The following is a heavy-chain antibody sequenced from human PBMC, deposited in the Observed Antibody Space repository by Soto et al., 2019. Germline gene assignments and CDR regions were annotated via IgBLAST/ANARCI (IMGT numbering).Heavy chain of an antibody. CDR1: GGSISSGGYY. D-gene: IGHD3-22*01. J-gene: IGHJ3*02. Sequence: LSLTCTVSGGSISSGGYYWSWIRQHPGKGLEWIGYIYYSGSTYYNPSLKSRVTISVDTSKNQFSLKLSSVTAADTAVYYCARDSYYSSGYHDFAFDIWGQGTMVTVSS. CDR2: IYYSGST. CDR3: ARDSYYSSGYHDFAFDI. V-gene: IGHV4-31*03.